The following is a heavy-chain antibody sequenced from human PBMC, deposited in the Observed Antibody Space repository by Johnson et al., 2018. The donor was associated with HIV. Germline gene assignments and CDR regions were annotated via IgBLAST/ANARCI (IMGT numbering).Heavy chain of an antibody. V-gene: IGHV3-15*01. Sequence: VQLVESGGGLVQPGRSLRLSCTASGFTFGDYAMSWVRQAPGKGLEWVGRIKSKTDGGTTDYGAPVKGRVTISRDDSKNSLYLQMNSLKTEDTAVYYCARDRGYDAFDIWGQGTMVTVSS. CDR1: GFTFGDYA. CDR3: ARDRGYDAFDI. J-gene: IGHJ3*02. CDR2: IKSKTDGGTT. D-gene: IGHD3-22*01.